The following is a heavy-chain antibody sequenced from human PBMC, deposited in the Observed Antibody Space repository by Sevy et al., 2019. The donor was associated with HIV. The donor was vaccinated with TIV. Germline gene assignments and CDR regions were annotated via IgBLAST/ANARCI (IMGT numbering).Heavy chain of an antibody. D-gene: IGHD6-6*01. V-gene: IGHV1-46*03. CDR3: AREGSSSSKFTWFDP. Sequence: ASVKVSCKASGYTFTIYYMHWVRQAPGQGLEWMGIINPSGGYTTYAQKFQGRVTMTRDTSTSTVYMELSSLRSEDTAVYYCAREGSSSSKFTWFDPWGQGTLVTDSS. J-gene: IGHJ5*02. CDR1: GYTFTIYY. CDR2: INPSGGYT.